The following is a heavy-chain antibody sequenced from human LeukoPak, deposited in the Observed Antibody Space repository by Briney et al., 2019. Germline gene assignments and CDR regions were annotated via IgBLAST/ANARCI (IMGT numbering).Heavy chain of an antibody. V-gene: IGHV3-23*01. D-gene: IGHD3-16*01. CDR2: ISTTGGTT. Sequence: GGSLRLSCAASGLTFSSYGMSWVRQAPGRGLEWVSAISTTGGTTYYADSIKDRFTISRDISKNTLYLQMNSLRTEDTAVYYCARDLAMGALDFDCWGQGTLVTVSS. J-gene: IGHJ4*01. CDR1: GLTFSSYG. CDR3: ARDLAMGALDFDC.